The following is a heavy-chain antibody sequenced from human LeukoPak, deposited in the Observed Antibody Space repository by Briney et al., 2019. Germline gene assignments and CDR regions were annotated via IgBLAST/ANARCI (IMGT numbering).Heavy chain of an antibody. J-gene: IGHJ5*02. D-gene: IGHD3-22*01. CDR3: ARDRYYYDSSGTRWFDP. CDR1: GDSISSDDYY. V-gene: IGHV4-61*02. Sequence: SETLSLTCTVSGDSISSDDYYWSWIRQPAGTGLEWLGRFSASGNSNYNPSLKSRLTISVDRSKNQFSLKLTSVTAADTAVYYCARDRYYYDSSGTRWFDPWGQGTLVTVSS. CDR2: FSASGNS.